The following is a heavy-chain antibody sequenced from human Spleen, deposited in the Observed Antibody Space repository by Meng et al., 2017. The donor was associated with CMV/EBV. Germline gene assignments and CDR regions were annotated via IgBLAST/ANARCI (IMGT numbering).Heavy chain of an antibody. Sequence: AAGRPFRHHGDRWVRQAPEQGLEGMGGIIPIFGTANYAQKFQGRVTITTDESTSTAYMELRRLRSEDTAVYYCARGSFGYGRGLDYWGQGTLVTVSS. CDR2: IIPIFGTA. CDR1: GRPFRHHG. CDR3: ARGSFGYGRGLDY. J-gene: IGHJ4*02. D-gene: IGHD3-10*01. V-gene: IGHV1-69*05.